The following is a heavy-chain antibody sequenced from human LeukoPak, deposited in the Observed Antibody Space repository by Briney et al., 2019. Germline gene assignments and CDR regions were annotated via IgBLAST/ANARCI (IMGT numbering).Heavy chain of an antibody. J-gene: IGHJ5*02. CDR2: IYTSGNT. V-gene: IGHV4-4*07. D-gene: IGHD3-16*02. CDR1: GASITSYY. Sequence: SETLSLTCTVSGASITSYYWSWIRHPAGKGLGWIGLIYTSGNTNYNPSLKSRVTMSQDMSKNQISLNLNSVTAADTAVYYCARAPTFEGVIVFDPWGQGTLVTVSS. CDR3: ARAPTFEGVIVFDP.